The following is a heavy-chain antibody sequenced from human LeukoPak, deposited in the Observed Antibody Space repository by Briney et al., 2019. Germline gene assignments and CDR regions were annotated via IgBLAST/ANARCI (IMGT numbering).Heavy chain of an antibody. V-gene: IGHV1-2*02. CDR3: APTAEAYTSWWKV. CDR2: IIRDSVFT. CDR1: GYKFTDDY. Sequence: ASVKVSCKAPGYKFTDDYMHWVRQAPGQRLEFMGWIIRDSVFTTYAQKFKGRVTMTRDTSSITAYLELRSLTSDDTAVYYCAPTAEAYTSWWKVWGQGTLVTVSS. J-gene: IGHJ4*02. D-gene: IGHD6-19*01.